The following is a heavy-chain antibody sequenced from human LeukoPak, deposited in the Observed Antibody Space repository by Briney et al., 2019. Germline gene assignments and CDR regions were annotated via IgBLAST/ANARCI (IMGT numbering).Heavy chain of an antibody. Sequence: PSETLSLTCTVSGDSISSGDYYWSWIRQPAGKGLEWIGRIYTSGSTNYNPSLKSRVTMSVDTSKNQFSLKLSSVTAADTAVYYCARDRGSGRTGYYYMDVWGKGTTVTISS. J-gene: IGHJ6*03. D-gene: IGHD3-10*01. CDR2: IYTSGST. CDR1: GDSISSGDYY. V-gene: IGHV4-61*02. CDR3: ARDRGSGRTGYYYMDV.